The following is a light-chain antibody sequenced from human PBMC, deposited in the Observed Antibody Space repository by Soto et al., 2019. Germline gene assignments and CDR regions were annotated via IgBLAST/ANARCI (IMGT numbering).Light chain of an antibody. Sequence: QSALTQPASVSGSPGQSITISCTGTSSDVGGYKYVSWYQQHPGKAPKLVIYEVSNRPSGVSNRFSGSKSGNTASLTISGLQAEDEADYYCSSYTSSSTPYVFGTGTKVTVL. J-gene: IGLJ1*01. CDR3: SSYTSSSTPYV. CDR2: EVS. CDR1: SSDVGGYKY. V-gene: IGLV2-14*01.